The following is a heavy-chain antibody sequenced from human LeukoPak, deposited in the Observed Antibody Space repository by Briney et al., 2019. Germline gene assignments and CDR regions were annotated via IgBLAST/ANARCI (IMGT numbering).Heavy chain of an antibody. Sequence: PGGSLRLSCAASGFTFSSYDMHWVRQATGKGLEWVSGIDTAGDTYYPGSVKGRFTISGENAKNSLYLQVNSLRVEDTAVYYCTRDGTVVRGLPRRARTFYGMDVWGQGTTVTVSS. D-gene: IGHD3-10*01. J-gene: IGHJ6*02. CDR2: IDTAGDT. V-gene: IGHV3-13*01. CDR3: TRDGTVVRGLPRRARTFYGMDV. CDR1: GFTFSSYD.